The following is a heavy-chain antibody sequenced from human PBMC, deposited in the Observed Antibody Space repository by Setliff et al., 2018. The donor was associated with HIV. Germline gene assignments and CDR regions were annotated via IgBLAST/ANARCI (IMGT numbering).Heavy chain of an antibody. Sequence: ASVKVSCKASGGTFSSYAISWVRQAPGQGLEWMGGIIPILGIANYAQKFQGRVTITADKSTSTAYMELSSLRSEDTAVYYCARVRDGYNGDAFDIWGQGTMVTVSS. CDR1: GGTFSSYA. CDR3: ARVRDGYNGDAFDI. CDR2: IIPILGIA. D-gene: IGHD5-12*01. V-gene: IGHV1-69*10. J-gene: IGHJ3*02.